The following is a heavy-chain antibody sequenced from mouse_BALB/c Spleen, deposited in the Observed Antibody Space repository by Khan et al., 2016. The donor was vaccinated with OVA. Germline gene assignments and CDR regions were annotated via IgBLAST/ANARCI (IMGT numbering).Heavy chain of an antibody. V-gene: IGHV1-9*01. J-gene: IGHJ4*01. D-gene: IGHD3-3*01. CDR2: ILPGSGSS. CDR1: GYTVSSYW. Sequence: QVQLQQSGAELMKPGASVKISCKATGYTVSSYWIEWIKQRPGHGLEWIGEILPGSGSSKYNEKFKGKATFTEDTSSNTAYMQLSSLTSEDSAVYNCEGRFPGGAMDFWGQGTSVTVSS. CDR3: EGRFPGGAMDF.